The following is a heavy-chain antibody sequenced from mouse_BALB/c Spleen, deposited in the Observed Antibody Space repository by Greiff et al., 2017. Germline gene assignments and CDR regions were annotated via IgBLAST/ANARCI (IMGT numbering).Heavy chain of an antibody. Sequence: QVQLQQSGAELVRPGSSVKISCKASGYAFSSYWMNWVKQRPGQGLEWIGQIYPGDGDTNYNGKFKGKATLTADKSSSTAYMQLSSLTSEDSAVYFCARSDYYYGSSPYAMDYWGQGTSVTVSS. D-gene: IGHD1-1*01. CDR3: ARSDYYYGSSPYAMDY. V-gene: IGHV1-80*01. CDR1: GYAFSSYW. J-gene: IGHJ4*01. CDR2: IYPGDGDT.